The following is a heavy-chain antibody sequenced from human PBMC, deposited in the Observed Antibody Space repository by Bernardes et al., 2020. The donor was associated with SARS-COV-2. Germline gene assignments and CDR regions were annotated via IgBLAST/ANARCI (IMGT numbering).Heavy chain of an antibody. V-gene: IGHV3-73*01. CDR1: GCTFSGSA. J-gene: IGHJ4*02. CDR3: TRDYSSSNGYYFDY. CDR2: IRSNAHNYAT. Sequence: GGSRRLSCAALGCTFSGSARHGVRQASGKGLEWVGRIRSNAHNYATVYAASVKGRFTLSRDDSKNTAYLQMNSLQTEDTALYYCTRDYSSSNGYYFDYWGQGTPVTVSS. D-gene: IGHD6-6*01.